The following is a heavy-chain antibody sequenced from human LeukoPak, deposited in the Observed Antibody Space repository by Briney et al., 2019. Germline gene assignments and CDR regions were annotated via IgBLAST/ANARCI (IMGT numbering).Heavy chain of an antibody. J-gene: IGHJ5*02. Sequence: GGSLRLSCAASGFTFSSYAMHWVRQAPGKGLEWVAVISYDGSNKYYADSVKGRFTISRDNSKNTLYLQMNSLRAEDTAVYYCARSSGYDDGWFDPWGQGTLVTVSS. CDR2: ISYDGSNK. V-gene: IGHV3-30-3*01. CDR1: GFTFSSYA. D-gene: IGHD5-12*01. CDR3: ARSSGYDDGWFDP.